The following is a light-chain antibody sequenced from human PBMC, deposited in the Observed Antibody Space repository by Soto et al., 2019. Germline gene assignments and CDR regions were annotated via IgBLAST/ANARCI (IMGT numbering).Light chain of an antibody. CDR2: EVT. CDR1: SGDVGHYNY. CDR3: TSYTRSRTWV. V-gene: IGLV2-14*01. J-gene: IGLJ3*02. Sequence: QSALTQPASVSGSPGQSITISCTGTSGDVGHYNYVSWYQQHPGKAPKLIIYEVTNRPSDVSNRFSASKSGNTASLIISGLQAEDEADYYCTSYTRSRTWVFGGGTKLTVL.